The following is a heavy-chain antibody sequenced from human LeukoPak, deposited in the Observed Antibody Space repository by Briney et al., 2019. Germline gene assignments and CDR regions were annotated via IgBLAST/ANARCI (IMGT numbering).Heavy chain of an antibody. D-gene: IGHD2-2*01. J-gene: IGHJ4*02. CDR3: ASLYCSSTSCYFYY. Sequence: SETLSLTCAVSGGSISSSNWWSWVRQPPGKGLEWIGEIYHSGSTNYNPSLKSRVTISVDESKNQFSLKLSSVSAADTAVYYCASLYCSSTSCYFYYWGQGTLVTVSS. V-gene: IGHV4-4*02. CDR1: GGSISSSNW. CDR2: IYHSGST.